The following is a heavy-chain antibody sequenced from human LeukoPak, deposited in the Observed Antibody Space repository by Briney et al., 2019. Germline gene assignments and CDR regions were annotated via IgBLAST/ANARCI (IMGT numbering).Heavy chain of an antibody. CDR1: GGSITSYY. Sequence: PSETLSLTCSVSGGSITSYYWSWIRQPPGKGLEWIGYIYYSGSTNYNLKSGSTNYNPSLKSRTTMSVDTSKNQFSLRLTSVTAADTAIYFCARVRTYCAVNICYDNWFDPWGLGTQVTVSS. V-gene: IGHV4-59*04. CDR2: IYYSGSTNYNLKSGST. D-gene: IGHD2-8*01. J-gene: IGHJ5*02. CDR3: ARVRTYCAVNICYDNWFDP.